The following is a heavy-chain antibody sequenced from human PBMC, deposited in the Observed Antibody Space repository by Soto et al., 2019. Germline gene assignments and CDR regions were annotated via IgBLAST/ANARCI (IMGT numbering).Heavy chain of an antibody. CDR3: AREYCSSTSCRTYNWFDP. Sequence: SETLSLTCAVYGGSFSGYYWSWIRQPPRKGLEWIGEINHSGSTNDNPSLKSRVTISVDTSKNQFSLKLSSVTAADTAVYYRAREYCSSTSCRTYNWFDPWGQGTLVTVSS. CDR2: INHSGST. V-gene: IGHV4-34*01. D-gene: IGHD2-2*01. J-gene: IGHJ5*02. CDR1: GGSFSGYY.